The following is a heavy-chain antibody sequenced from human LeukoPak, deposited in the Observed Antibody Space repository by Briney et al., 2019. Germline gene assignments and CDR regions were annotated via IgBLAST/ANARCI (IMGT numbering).Heavy chain of an antibody. CDR2: ISSSGSTI. D-gene: IGHD3-10*02. CDR1: GFTFSSYS. CDR3: ARASHVYNYFDY. V-gene: IGHV3-48*04. Sequence: GGSLRLSCAASGFTFSSYSMNWVRQAPGKGLEWASYISSSGSTIYYADSVKGRFTISRDNAKNSLYLQMNSLRAEDTAVYYCARASHVYNYFDYWGQGTLVTVSS. J-gene: IGHJ4*02.